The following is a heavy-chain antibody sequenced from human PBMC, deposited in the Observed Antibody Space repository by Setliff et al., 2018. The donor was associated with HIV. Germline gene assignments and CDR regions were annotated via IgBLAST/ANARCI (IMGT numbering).Heavy chain of an antibody. CDR2: VAGNAVNT. CDR1: GYTFNNYA. J-gene: IGHJ4*02. D-gene: IGHD3-16*01. V-gene: IGHV3-23*01. CDR3: VKGRWASPFDN. Sequence: GGSLRLSCAASGYTFNNYAMSWVRQAPGKGLEWVSTVAGNAVNTYHADSVKGRFTISRDNSKNTLYLQMNSLRAEDTAMYYCVKGRWASPFDNWGQGTLVTVSS.